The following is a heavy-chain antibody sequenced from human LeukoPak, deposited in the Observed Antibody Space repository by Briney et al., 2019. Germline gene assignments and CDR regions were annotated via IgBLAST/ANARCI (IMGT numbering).Heavy chain of an antibody. V-gene: IGHV4-59*08. CDR2: IYYSGST. CDR1: GGSISSYY. Sequence: SETLSLTCTVSGGSISSYYWSWIRQPPGKGLEWIGYIYYSGSTNYNPSLKSRVTISVDTSKNQFSLKLSSVTAADTAVYYCARHFDDAFDIWGQGTLVTVSS. J-gene: IGHJ3*02. CDR3: ARHFDDAFDI.